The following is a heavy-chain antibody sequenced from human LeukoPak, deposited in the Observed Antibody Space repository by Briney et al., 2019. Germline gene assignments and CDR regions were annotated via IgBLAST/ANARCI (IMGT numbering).Heavy chain of an antibody. V-gene: IGHV1-69*04. D-gene: IGHD6-19*01. CDR1: GGTLSSYA. Sequence: ASVKVSCKASGGTLSSYAISWVRQAPGQGLEWMGRIIPILGIANYAQKFQGRVTITADESTSTAYMEMSSLRSEDTAVYYCARTPNSSGWARFDYWGQGTLVTVSS. J-gene: IGHJ4*02. CDR2: IIPILGIA. CDR3: ARTPNSSGWARFDY.